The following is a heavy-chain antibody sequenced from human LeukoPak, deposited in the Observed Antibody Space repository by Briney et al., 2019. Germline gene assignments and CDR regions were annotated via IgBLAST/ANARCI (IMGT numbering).Heavy chain of an antibody. Sequence: GGSLRLSCAASGFTFSSYSMNWVRQAPGKGLEWVSSISSSSSYIYYADSVKGRFTISRDNAKNSLYLQMNSLRAEDTAVYYCARDLGRQWLVFRTFDYWGQGTLVTVSS. CDR2: ISSSSSYI. CDR1: GFTFSSYS. J-gene: IGHJ4*02. V-gene: IGHV3-21*01. CDR3: ARDLGRQWLVFRTFDY. D-gene: IGHD6-19*01.